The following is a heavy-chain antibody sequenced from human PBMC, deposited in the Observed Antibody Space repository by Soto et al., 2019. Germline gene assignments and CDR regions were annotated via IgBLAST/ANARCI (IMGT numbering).Heavy chain of an antibody. Sequence: GGSLRLSCEASGFTFSDFYMSWIRQAPGKGLEWVSYISSSGTTIYYTDSVKGRFTISRDNGKNSLYLQMNSLRAEDTAVYYCARDRRYFYFWGQGTLVTVSS. CDR3: ARDRRYFYF. CDR2: ISSSGTTI. V-gene: IGHV3-11*01. CDR1: GFTFSDFY. D-gene: IGHD1-26*01. J-gene: IGHJ1*01.